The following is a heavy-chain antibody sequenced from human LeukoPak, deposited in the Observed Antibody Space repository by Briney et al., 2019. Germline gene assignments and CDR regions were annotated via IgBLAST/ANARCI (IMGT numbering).Heavy chain of an antibody. CDR2: IYYSGST. D-gene: IGHD6-19*01. V-gene: IGHV4-59*08. CDR3: AILGSGWYDS. CDR1: GGSISSYY. Sequence: SETLSLTGTVSGGSISSYYWSWIRQPPGKGLEWIGYIYYSGSTNYNPSLKSRVTISVDTSKNQFSLKLSSVTAADTAVYYCAILGSGWYDSWGQGTLVTVSS. J-gene: IGHJ4*02.